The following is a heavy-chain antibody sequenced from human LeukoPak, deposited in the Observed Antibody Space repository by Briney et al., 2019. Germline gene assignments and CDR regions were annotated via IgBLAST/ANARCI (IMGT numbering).Heavy chain of an antibody. CDR1: GFTFSSYG. D-gene: IGHD1-26*01. CDR2: IRYGGSNK. V-gene: IGHV3-30*02. CDR3: ARDGYSGSYGH. J-gene: IGHJ4*02. Sequence: GGSLRLSCAASGFTFSSYGMHGVRQAPGKGLEWVAFIRYGGSNKYYADSVKGRFTISRDNSKNTLYLQMNSLRAEDTAVYYCARDGYSGSYGHWGQGTLVTVSS.